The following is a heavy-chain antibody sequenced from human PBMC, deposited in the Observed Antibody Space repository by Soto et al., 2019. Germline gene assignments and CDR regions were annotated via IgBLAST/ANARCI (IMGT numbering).Heavy chain of an antibody. CDR3: ARMASGGGGGCYPGDVCWYFDL. D-gene: IGHD2-15*01. V-gene: IGHV1-69*01. J-gene: IGHJ2*01. Sequence: QVQLVQSGAEVKKPGSSVKVSCKASGGTFSSYAISWVRQAPGQGLEWMGGIIRIFGTANYAQKFQGRVTITADESTSTAYMELSSLRSEDTAVYYCARMASGGGGGCYPGDVCWYFDLWGRGTLVTVSS. CDR2: IIRIFGTA. CDR1: GGTFSSYA.